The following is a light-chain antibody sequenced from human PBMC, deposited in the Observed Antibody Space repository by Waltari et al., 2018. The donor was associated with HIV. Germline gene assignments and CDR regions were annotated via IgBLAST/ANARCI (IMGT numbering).Light chain of an antibody. V-gene: IGLV1-47*01. Sequence: QSVLTQPPSASGTPGQRVTISCSGTSSNIGSNYVHWYPRLPGTTPKLLIYRNNQRPSWVPDRFSGSNSGTSASLAISGLRSEDEADYYCAAWDDSLSGWVFGGGTKLTVL. CDR2: RNN. J-gene: IGLJ3*02. CDR3: AAWDDSLSGWV. CDR1: SSNIGSNY.